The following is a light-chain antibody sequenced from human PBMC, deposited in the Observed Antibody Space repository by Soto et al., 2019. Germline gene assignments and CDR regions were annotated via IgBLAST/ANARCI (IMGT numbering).Light chain of an antibody. J-gene: IGKJ1*01. CDR1: QSVTSNY. CDR3: QKYSRSPRT. V-gene: IGKV3-20*01. CDR2: GAS. Sequence: DILLTQCPGTLSLSPWDRATLSCRGSQSVTSNYLAWYQQKPGQAPRLLIYGASNRATGIPDRLSGSGSETDFTLTISRLEPEDFAVYYCQKYSRSPRTCGQGTKVDIK.